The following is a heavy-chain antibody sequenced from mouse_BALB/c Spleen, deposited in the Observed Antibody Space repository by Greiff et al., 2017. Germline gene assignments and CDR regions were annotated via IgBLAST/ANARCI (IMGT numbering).Heavy chain of an antibody. CDR2: ISSGGSYT. V-gene: IGHV5-6*01. CDR1: GFTFSSYG. Sequence: EVKLMESGGDLVKPGGSLKLSCAASGFTFSSYGMSWFRQTPDKRLEWVATISSGGSYTYYPDSVKGRFTISRDNAKNTLYLQMSSLKSEDTAMYYCASYGYFDYWGQGTTLTVSS. CDR3: ASYGYFDY. J-gene: IGHJ2*01. D-gene: IGHD1-1*01.